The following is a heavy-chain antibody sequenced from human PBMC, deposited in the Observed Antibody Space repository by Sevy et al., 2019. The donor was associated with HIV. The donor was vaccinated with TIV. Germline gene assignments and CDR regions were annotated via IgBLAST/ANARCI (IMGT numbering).Heavy chain of an antibody. J-gene: IGHJ6*02. CDR1: GFTLTNEF. CDR3: ARAASRSSYYYYGMDV. V-gene: IGHV3-53*01. CDR2: VYSGGAT. Sequence: GGSLRLSCAVSGFTLTNEFFSWVRQAPGKGLEWVAVVYSGGATYYADSVKGRFTISRDNAKNSLYLQMNSLRAEDTAVYYCARAASRSSYYYYGMDVWGQGTTVTVSS.